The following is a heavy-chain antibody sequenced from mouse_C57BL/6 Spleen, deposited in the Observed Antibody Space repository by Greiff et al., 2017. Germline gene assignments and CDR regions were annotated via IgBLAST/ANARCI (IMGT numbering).Heavy chain of an antibody. V-gene: IGHV1-47*01. J-gene: IGHJ3*01. Sequence: QVYVKQSGAELVKPGASVKMSCKASGYTFTTYPIEWMKQNHGKSLEWIGNFHPYNDDTKYNEKFKGKATLTVEKSSSTVYLELSRLTSDDSAVYYCARADYGSSYPFAYWGQGTLVTVSA. D-gene: IGHD1-1*01. CDR1: GYTFTTYP. CDR2: FHPYNDDT. CDR3: ARADYGSSYPFAY.